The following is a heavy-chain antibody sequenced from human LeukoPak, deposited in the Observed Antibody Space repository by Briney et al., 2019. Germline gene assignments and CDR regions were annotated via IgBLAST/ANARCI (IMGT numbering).Heavy chain of an antibody. CDR2: IKKKGDGGTT. V-gene: IGHV3-15*01. D-gene: IGHD3-10*01. J-gene: IGHJ4*02. CDR3: TTVTMVRDYDY. Sequence: GGSLRLSCAASGFPFSDDWMSWVRQAPGKGLEWVGRIKKKGDGGTTDYAAPVKGRFTISRDDSKNMLYLEMSNLKIEDTAVYYCTTVTMVRDYDYWGQGTLVTVSA. CDR1: GFPFSDDW.